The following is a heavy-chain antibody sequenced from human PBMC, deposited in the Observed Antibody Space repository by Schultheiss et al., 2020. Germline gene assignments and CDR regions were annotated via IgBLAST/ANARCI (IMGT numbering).Heavy chain of an antibody. J-gene: IGHJ6*02. CDR1: GGSITNYY. CDR3: ASHYCGGDCYSGDYYYYYGMDV. V-gene: IGHV4-59*08. Sequence: SQTLSLTCTVSGGSITNYYWSWIRQPPGKGLEWIGYIYYSGSTNYNPSLKSRVTISVDTSKNQFSLKLSSVTAADTAVYYCASHYCGGDCYSGDYYYYYGMDVWGQGTTVTVSS. D-gene: IGHD2-21*02. CDR2: IYYSGST.